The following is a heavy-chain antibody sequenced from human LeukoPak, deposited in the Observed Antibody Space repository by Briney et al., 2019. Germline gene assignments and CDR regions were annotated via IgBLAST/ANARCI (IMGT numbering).Heavy chain of an antibody. D-gene: IGHD3-22*01. CDR3: ARAPMYYYDSSGYYPY. V-gene: IGHV3-21*01. Sequence: GGSLRLSCAASGFTFSSYSMNWVRQAPGKGLEWVSSISSSSSYIYYADSVKGRFTISRDNAKNSPYLQMNSLRAEDTAVYYCARAPMYYYDSSGYYPYWGQGTLVTVSS. CDR2: ISSSSSYI. CDR1: GFTFSSYS. J-gene: IGHJ4*02.